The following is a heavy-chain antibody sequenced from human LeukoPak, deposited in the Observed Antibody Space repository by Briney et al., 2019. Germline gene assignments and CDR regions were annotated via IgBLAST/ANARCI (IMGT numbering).Heavy chain of an antibody. CDR3: ARRGSGWSD. V-gene: IGHV4-34*01. CDR1: GGSFSGDF. Sequence: SETLSLTCAVYGGSFSGDFWSWIRQSPGKGLEWIGEIDHSGSTNYNPSLKSRVTISVDTSNNQFSLKLTSVTAADTAVYYCARRGSGWSDWGQGTRVTVSS. J-gene: IGHJ4*02. CDR2: IDHSGST. D-gene: IGHD6-19*01.